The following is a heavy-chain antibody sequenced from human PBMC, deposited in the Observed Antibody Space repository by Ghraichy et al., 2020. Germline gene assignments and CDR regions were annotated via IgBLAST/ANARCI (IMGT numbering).Heavy chain of an antibody. Sequence: TLSLTCTVSGGSISSSPYYWGWVRQPPGKGLEWIGSIYYSGTTHYNPSLKSRVTISVDTSKNQFSLNLTSLTAADTAVYYCARQGFCTGGVCAKYFQHWGQGALVTVSS. D-gene: IGHD2-8*02. J-gene: IGHJ1*01. CDR3: ARQGFCTGGVCAKYFQH. V-gene: IGHV4-39*01. CDR2: IYYSGTT. CDR1: GGSISSSPYY.